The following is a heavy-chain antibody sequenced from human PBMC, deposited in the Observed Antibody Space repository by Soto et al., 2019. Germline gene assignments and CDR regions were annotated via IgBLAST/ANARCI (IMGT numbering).Heavy chain of an antibody. CDR3: AREYYNGRGPWS. Sequence: ASVKVSCKASGYTFTSYGISWVRQAPGQGLEWMGWISAYNGNTYYAQNLQGRVTMATDTSTSTAYMELRSLRSDDTAVYYCAREYYNGRGPWSWGQGTLVTVSS. V-gene: IGHV1-18*01. CDR1: GYTFTSYG. CDR2: ISAYNGNT. J-gene: IGHJ5*02. D-gene: IGHD3-10*02.